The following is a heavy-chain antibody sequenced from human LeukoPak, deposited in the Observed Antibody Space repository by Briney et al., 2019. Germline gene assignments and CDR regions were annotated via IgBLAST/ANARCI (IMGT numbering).Heavy chain of an antibody. V-gene: IGHV1-69*05. D-gene: IGHD2-2*02. J-gene: IGHJ3*02. CDR2: IIPIFGTA. CDR1: GGTFSSYA. Sequence: SVKVSCKASGGTFSSYAISWVRQAPGQGLEWMGGIIPIFGTANYAQKFQGRVTITTDESTSTAYMELSGLRSEDTAVYYCATFYCSSTSCYTPGAFDIWGQGTMVTVSS. CDR3: ATFYCSSTSCYTPGAFDI.